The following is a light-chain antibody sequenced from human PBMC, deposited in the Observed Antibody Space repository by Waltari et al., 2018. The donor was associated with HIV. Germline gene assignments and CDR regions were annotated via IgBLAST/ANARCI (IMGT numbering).Light chain of an antibody. CDR2: EVS. CDR3: TSYISSSTPV. J-gene: IGLJ3*02. Sequence: QSALTQPASVSGSPGQSLTIPCPGTSSYYNSVSWYQHHPGKAPKVIIYEVSNRPSGVSNRFSGSKSGYTASLTISGLQAEDEADYFCTSYISSSTPVFGGGTKVTVL. CDR1: SSYYNS. V-gene: IGLV2-14*01.